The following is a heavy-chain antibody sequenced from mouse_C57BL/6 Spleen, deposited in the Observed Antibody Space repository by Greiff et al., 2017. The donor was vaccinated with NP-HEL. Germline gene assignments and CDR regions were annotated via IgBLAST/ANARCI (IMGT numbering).Heavy chain of an antibody. V-gene: IGHV1-26*01. D-gene: IGHD1-1*01. CDR3: ARVLRD. CDR1: GYTFTDYY. Sequence: VQLQQSGPELVKPGASVKISCKASGYTFTDYYMNWVKQSHGQSLEWIGDINPNNGGTSYNQKFKGKATLTVDKSSSTAYMELRSLTSEDSAVYYCARVLRDWGQGTLVTVSA. J-gene: IGHJ3*01. CDR2: INPNNGGT.